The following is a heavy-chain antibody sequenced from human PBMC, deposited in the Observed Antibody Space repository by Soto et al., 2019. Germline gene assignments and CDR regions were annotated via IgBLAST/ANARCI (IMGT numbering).Heavy chain of an antibody. D-gene: IGHD2-15*01. CDR3: ARDLGGWPDY. Sequence: GASVKLSCTASGYTFTSYAMHWVRQAPGQRLEWVGWINAGNGNTKYSQKFQGRVTVTKDTSASTAYMELSSLRSEDTAVYYCARDLGGWPDYWGQGTLVTVSS. CDR1: GYTFTSYA. J-gene: IGHJ4*02. V-gene: IGHV1-3*01. CDR2: INAGNGNT.